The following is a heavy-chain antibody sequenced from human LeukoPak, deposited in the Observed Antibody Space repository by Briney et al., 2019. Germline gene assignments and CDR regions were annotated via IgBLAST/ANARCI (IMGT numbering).Heavy chain of an antibody. J-gene: IGHJ3*02. CDR3: ARDVPVWHAFDI. Sequence: GRSLRLSCAASGFTFSRYVINWVRQAPGKGPEWVAVVSPEGSNKYYGDSVKGRFTISRDNSKNTLYLQMNSLRAEDTAVYYCARDVPVWHAFDIWGQGTMVTVSS. V-gene: IGHV3-30*03. D-gene: IGHD2-8*01. CDR1: GFTFSRYV. CDR2: VSPEGSNK.